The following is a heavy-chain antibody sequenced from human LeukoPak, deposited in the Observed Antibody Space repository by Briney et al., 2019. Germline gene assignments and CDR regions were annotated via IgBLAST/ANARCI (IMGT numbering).Heavy chain of an antibody. J-gene: IGHJ4*02. V-gene: IGHV3-21*01. CDR2: ISSSSSYM. CDR3: ARDLIAMIGEG. Sequence: GGSLRLSCAASGSTFSSYSMNWVRQAPGKGLEWVSSISSSSSYMYYADSVKGRFTISRDNAKNSLYLQMNSLRAEDTAVYYCARDLIAMIGEGGGQGTLVTVSS. D-gene: IGHD3-22*01. CDR1: GSTFSSYS.